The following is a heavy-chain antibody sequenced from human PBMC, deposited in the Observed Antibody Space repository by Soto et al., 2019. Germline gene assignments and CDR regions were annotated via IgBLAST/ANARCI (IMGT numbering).Heavy chain of an antibody. CDR1: GGTFSSYA. J-gene: IGHJ6*02. CDR3: ARGVAAAGRAQDYYDYYGMDV. Sequence: QVQLVQSGAEVKKPGSSAKVSCKASGGTFSSYAISWVRQAPGRGLERMGGIIPIFGTANYAQKFQGRVTITADESTSTAYMELSSLRSEDTAVYYCARGVAAAGRAQDYYDYYGMDVWGQGTTVTVSS. V-gene: IGHV1-69*01. D-gene: IGHD6-13*01. CDR2: IIPIFGTA.